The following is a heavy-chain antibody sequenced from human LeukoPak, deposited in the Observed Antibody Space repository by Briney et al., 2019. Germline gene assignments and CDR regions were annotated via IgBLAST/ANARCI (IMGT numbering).Heavy chain of an antibody. Sequence: GRSLRLSCAASGFTFSSYGMHWVRQAPGKGLEWVAVIWYDGSNKDYADSVKGRFTISRDNSKNTLYLQMNSLRAEDTAVYYCARGFSEGTARPWGNYFDYWGQGTLVTVSS. CDR2: IWYDGSNK. V-gene: IGHV3-33*01. J-gene: IGHJ4*02. D-gene: IGHD3-16*01. CDR1: GFTFSSYG. CDR3: ARGFSEGTARPWGNYFDY.